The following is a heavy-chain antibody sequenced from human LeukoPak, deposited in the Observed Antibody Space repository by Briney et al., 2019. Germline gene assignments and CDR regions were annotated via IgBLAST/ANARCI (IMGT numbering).Heavy chain of an antibody. Sequence: SETLSLTCTVSGGSISSYYWSWIRQPPGKGLEWIGYIYYSGSTNYNPSLKSRVTISVDTSKNQFSLKLSSVTAADTAVYYCARVKRGYCSSTSCPLDYWGQGTLVTVSS. CDR3: ARVKRGYCSSTSCPLDY. CDR2: IYYSGST. V-gene: IGHV4-59*01. CDR1: GGSISSYY. D-gene: IGHD2-2*01. J-gene: IGHJ4*02.